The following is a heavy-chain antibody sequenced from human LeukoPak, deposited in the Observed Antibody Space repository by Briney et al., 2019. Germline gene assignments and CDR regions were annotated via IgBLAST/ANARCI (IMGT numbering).Heavy chain of an antibody. Sequence: PAGGSLRLSCAASGFTFSSYWMSWVRQAPGKGLEWVANIKQDGSEKYYVDSVKGRFTISRDNAKNSLYLQMNSLRAEDTAVYYCAREPYVLLWFGEFYMDVWGKGTTVTVSS. V-gene: IGHV3-7*01. CDR3: AREPYVLLWFGEFYMDV. CDR2: IKQDGSEK. CDR1: GFTFSSYW. J-gene: IGHJ6*03. D-gene: IGHD3-10*01.